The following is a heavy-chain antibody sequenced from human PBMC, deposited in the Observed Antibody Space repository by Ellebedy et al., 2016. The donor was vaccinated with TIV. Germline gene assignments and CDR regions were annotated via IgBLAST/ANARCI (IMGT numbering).Heavy chain of an antibody. V-gene: IGHV1-69*04. CDR2: IIPILSIP. Sequence: AASVKVSCKASGGTFSSYAISWVRQAPGQGLEWMGRIIPILSIPNYAQKFQGRVTITADKSTSTAYMELSSLKSEDTAVYYCASRGVPLGYCSGGSCLETYYYYGMDVWGQGTTVTVSS. J-gene: IGHJ6*02. CDR1: GGTFSSYA. CDR3: ASRGVPLGYCSGGSCLETYYYYGMDV. D-gene: IGHD2-15*01.